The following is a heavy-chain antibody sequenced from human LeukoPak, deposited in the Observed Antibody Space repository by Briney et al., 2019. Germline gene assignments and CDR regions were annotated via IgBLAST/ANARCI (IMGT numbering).Heavy chain of an antibody. V-gene: IGHV1-18*04. CDR2: ISAYNGNT. CDR1: GYTFTSYG. D-gene: IGHD3-9*01. Sequence: ASVTVSCQASGYTFTSYGISWVRQAPGQGLEWMGWISAYNGNTNYAQKLQGRVNMTTDTSTSTAYMELRSLRSDDTAVYYCAREFNIVTGYYYVGAFDIWGQGTMVTVSS. J-gene: IGHJ3*02. CDR3: AREFNIVTGYYYVGAFDI.